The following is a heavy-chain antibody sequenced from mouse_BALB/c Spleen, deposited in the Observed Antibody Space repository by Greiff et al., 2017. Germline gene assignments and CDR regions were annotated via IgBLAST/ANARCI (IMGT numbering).Heavy chain of an antibody. V-gene: IGHV5-12-1*01. Sequence: EVKVVESGGGLVKPGGSLKLSCAASGFAFSSYDMSWVRQTPEKRLEWVAYISSGGGSTYYPDTVKGRFTISRDNAKNTLYLQMSSLKSEDTAMYYCARHNYGSSVFFAYWGQGTLVTVSA. J-gene: IGHJ3*01. CDR3: ARHNYGSSVFFAY. CDR2: ISSGGGST. CDR1: GFAFSSYD. D-gene: IGHD1-1*01.